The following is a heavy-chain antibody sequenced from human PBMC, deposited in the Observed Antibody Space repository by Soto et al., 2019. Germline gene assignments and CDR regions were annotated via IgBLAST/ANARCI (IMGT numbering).Heavy chain of an antibody. CDR3: AKAKVIAARPGPFDY. V-gene: IGHV3-30*18. Sequence: QVQLVESGGGVVQPGRSLRLSCAASGFTFSSYGMHWVRQAPGKGLEWVAVISYDGSNKYYADSVKGRFTISRDNSKNTLYLQMTSLRAEDTAAYYCAKAKVIAARPGPFDYWGKGTLLTVCS. CDR1: GFTFSSYG. CDR2: ISYDGSNK. J-gene: IGHJ4*02. D-gene: IGHD6-6*01.